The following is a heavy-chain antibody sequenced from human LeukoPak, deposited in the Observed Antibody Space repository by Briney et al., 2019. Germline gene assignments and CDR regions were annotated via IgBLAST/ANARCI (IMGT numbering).Heavy chain of an antibody. V-gene: IGHV1-46*01. CDR2: INPSGGST. Sequence: ASVKVSCKASGYTFTSYYMHWVRQAPGQGLEWMGIINPSGGSTSYAQKFQGRVTITTDESTGTAYMELSSLRSEDTAVYYCASSGYFDWLLEVVGSHYYYYMDVWGKGTTVTVSS. CDR3: ASSGYFDWLLEVVGSHYYYYMDV. CDR1: GYTFTSYY. D-gene: IGHD3-9*01. J-gene: IGHJ6*03.